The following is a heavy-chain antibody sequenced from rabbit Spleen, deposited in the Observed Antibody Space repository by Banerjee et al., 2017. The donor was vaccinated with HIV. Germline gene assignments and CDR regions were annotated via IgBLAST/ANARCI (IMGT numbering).Heavy chain of an antibody. CDR2: INTATGKA. D-gene: IGHD1-1*01. J-gene: IGHJ4*01. CDR3: ARDLLGVIGWNFNL. V-gene: IGHV1S45*01. Sequence: LEESGGGLVKPGGTLTLTCTASGFSFSSNWICWVRQAPGKGLEWIACINTATGKAVYANWAKGRFTISKTSSNTVTLQMTSLTAADTATCFCARDLLGVIGWNFNLWGPGTLVTVS. CDR1: GFSFSSNW.